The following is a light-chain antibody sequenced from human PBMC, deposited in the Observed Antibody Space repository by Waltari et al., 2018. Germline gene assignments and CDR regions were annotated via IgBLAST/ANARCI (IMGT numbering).Light chain of an antibody. J-gene: IGLJ1*01. Sequence: SYVVTQPPSVSVAPGETATITCGGDNIGTHRVQRYQQKAGQAPVLVIFYDRDRPSGIPDRFSGSNSGNTATLTISRVEAGDEARYYCHVWHPHVDPGVFGTGTEVTVL. CDR1: NIGTHR. CDR3: HVWHPHVDPGV. V-gene: IGLV3-21*04. CDR2: YDR.